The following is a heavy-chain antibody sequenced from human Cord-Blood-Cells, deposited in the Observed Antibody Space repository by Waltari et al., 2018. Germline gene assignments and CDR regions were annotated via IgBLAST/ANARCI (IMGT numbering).Heavy chain of an antibody. J-gene: IGHJ4*02. CDR3: ARAAVGSGSYYDY. V-gene: IGHV3-53*01. CDR1: GFTVSSNY. Sequence: EVQLVESGGGLIQPGGSLRLSCAASGFTVSSNYMSWVRQAPGKGLEWGSVISSGGSPYSPDSVKGRFTISRDNSKNTLYLQMNSLRAEDTAVYYCARAAVGSGSYYDYWGQGTLVTVSS. CDR2: ISSGGSP. D-gene: IGHD3-10*01.